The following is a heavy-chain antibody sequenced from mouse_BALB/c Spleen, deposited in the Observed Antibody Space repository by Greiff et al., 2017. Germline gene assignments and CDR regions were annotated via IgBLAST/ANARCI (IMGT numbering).Heavy chain of an antibody. D-gene: IGHD2-1*01. CDR2: ISYSGST. CDR1: GDSITSGY. V-gene: IGHV3-8*02. Sequence: EVKLMESGPSLVKPSQTLSLTCSVTGDSITSGYWNWIRKFPGNKLEYMGYISYSGSTYYNPSLKSRISITRDTSKNQYYLQLNSVTTEDTATYYCARRGIYYGNYGGFAYWGQGTLVTVSA. J-gene: IGHJ3*01. CDR3: ARRGIYYGNYGGFAY.